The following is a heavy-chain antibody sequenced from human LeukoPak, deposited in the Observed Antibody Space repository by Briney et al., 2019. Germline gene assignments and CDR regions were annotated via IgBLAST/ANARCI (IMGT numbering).Heavy chain of an antibody. Sequence: GGSLRLSCAASGFTFDDYGMSWVRQAPGKGLEWVSGINWNGGSTGYADSVKGRFTISRDNAKNSLYLQMNSLRAEDTAVYYCAREAARGYYLNYFDYWGQGTLVTVSS. D-gene: IGHD3-22*01. J-gene: IGHJ4*02. CDR1: GFTFDDYG. V-gene: IGHV3-20*04. CDR3: AREAARGYYLNYFDY. CDR2: INWNGGST.